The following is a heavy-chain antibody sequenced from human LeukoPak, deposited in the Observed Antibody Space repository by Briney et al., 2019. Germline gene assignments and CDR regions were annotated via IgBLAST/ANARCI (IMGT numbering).Heavy chain of an antibody. CDR2: IYYSGST. Sequence: SSETLSLTCTVSGGSISSYYWSWLRQPPEKGLEWIGYIYYSGSTNYNPSLKSRVTISVDTSKNQFSLKLSSVTAADTAVYYCARARYYYYYYMDVWGKGTTVTVSS. CDR3: ARARYYYYYYMDV. CDR1: GGSISSYY. J-gene: IGHJ6*03. V-gene: IGHV4-59*01.